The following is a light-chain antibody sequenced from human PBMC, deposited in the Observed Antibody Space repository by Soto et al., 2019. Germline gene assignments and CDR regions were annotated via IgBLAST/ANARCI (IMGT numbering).Light chain of an antibody. CDR2: GAS. Sequence: EIVLTQSPGALFWSAGERATLSCRASQTVSDNYLAWYQQKPGQAPRRLIYGASTRATGIPDRFSGSGSGTDFTLTISRLEPEDFAVYYCQQYGGSPRVSFGGGTKVEIK. CDR1: QTVSDNY. CDR3: QQYGGSPRVS. V-gene: IGKV3-20*01. J-gene: IGKJ4*01.